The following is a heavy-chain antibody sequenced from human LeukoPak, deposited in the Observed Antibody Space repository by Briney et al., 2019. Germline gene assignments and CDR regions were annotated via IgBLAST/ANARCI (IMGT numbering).Heavy chain of an antibody. J-gene: IGHJ5*02. CDR1: GYTFTSYY. Sequence: ASVKVSCKASGYTFTSYYMHWVRQAPGKGLEWMGGFDPEDGETIYAQKFQGRVTMTEDTSTDTAYMELSSLRSEDTAVYYCARDNSRSDSGTSYWWFDPWGQGTLVTVSS. D-gene: IGHD3-22*01. V-gene: IGHV1-24*01. CDR3: ARDNSRSDSGTSYWWFDP. CDR2: FDPEDGET.